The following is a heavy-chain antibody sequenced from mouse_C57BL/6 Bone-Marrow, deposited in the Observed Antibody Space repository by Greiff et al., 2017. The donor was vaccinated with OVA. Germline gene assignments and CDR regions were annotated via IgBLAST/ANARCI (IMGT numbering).Heavy chain of an antibody. V-gene: IGHV2-9-1*01. D-gene: IGHD3-2*02. Sequence: QVQLQQSGPGLVAPSQSLSITCTVSGFSLTSYAISWVRQPPGKGLEWLGVIWTGGGTNYNSALKSRLSISKDNSKSQVFLKMNSLQTDDTASYYCARGGLRLLYWYFDVWGTGTTVTVSS. CDR2: IWTGGGT. CDR3: ARGGLRLLYWYFDV. J-gene: IGHJ1*03. CDR1: GFSLTSYA.